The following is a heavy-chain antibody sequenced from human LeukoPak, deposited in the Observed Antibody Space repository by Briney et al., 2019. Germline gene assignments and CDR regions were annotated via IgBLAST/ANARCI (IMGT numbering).Heavy chain of an antibody. Sequence: SETLSLTSTVSGGSVSSGSYYWSWIRQPPGKGLEWIGYIYYSGSTNYNPSLKSRVTISVDTSKNQFSLKLSSVTAADTAVYYCAREAVGDYYGSGSDAFDKWGQGTMVTVSS. J-gene: IGHJ3*02. CDR1: GGSVSSGSYY. D-gene: IGHD3-10*01. CDR2: IYYSGST. V-gene: IGHV4-61*01. CDR3: AREAVGDYYGSGSDAFDK.